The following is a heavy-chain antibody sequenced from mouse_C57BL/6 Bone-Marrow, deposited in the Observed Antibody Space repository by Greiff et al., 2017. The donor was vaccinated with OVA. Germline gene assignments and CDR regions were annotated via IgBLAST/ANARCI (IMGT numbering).Heavy chain of an antibody. J-gene: IGHJ2*01. Sequence: QVQLQQPGAELARPGASVKLSCKASGYTFTSYGISWVKQRTGQGLEWIGEIYPRSGNTYYNEKFKGKATLTADKSSSTAYMELRSLTSEDSAVYFCARLYYYALYYFDYWGQGTTLTVSS. CDR2: IYPRSGNT. D-gene: IGHD1-1*01. V-gene: IGHV1-81*01. CDR1: GYTFTSYG. CDR3: ARLYYYALYYFDY.